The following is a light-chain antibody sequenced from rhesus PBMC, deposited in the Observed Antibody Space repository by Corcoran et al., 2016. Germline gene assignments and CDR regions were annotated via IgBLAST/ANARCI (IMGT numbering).Light chain of an antibody. J-gene: IGKJ1*01. Sequence: DIQMTQSPSSLSASVGDRVTITCRASQGITNDLAWYQQKPGETPKLLIYEASSLQSGIPSRCSGSGSGTDFTLTISSLQSEDFATYYFQHYYSTPWTFGQGTKVEIK. CDR1: QGITND. CDR2: EAS. V-gene: IGKV1-25*01. CDR3: QHYYSTPWT.